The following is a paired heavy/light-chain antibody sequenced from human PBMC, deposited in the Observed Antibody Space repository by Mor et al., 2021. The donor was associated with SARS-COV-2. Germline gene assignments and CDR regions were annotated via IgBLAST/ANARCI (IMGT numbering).Heavy chain of an antibody. CDR2: IDNGGSNI. CDR3: ARGSRYEEDAFDI. V-gene: IGHV3-74*01. CDR1: GFTFSSNW. Sequence: EVQLVESGGGLVQPGGSLRLSCAASGFTFSSNWMHWVRQAPGKGLVWVSRIDNGGSNIKYADFVEGRFTISRDNAKKTLYLQMNSLRAEDTAVYYCARGSRYEEDAFDIWGQGTLVTVSS. D-gene: IGHD3-16*02. J-gene: IGHJ3*02.
Light chain of an antibody. CDR1: QSVLSSFNNKIY. J-gene: IGKJ4*01. V-gene: IGKV4-1*01. CDR2: WAS. Sequence: DIVMTQSPDSLAVSLGERTTINCKSSQSVLSSFNNKIYLAWYQQKPGQPPKLLIYWASTRESGVPDRFSGSGSGTDFTLTISSLQAEDVAVYYCQQYYSSPLTFGGGTKVEIK. CDR3: QQYYSSPLT.